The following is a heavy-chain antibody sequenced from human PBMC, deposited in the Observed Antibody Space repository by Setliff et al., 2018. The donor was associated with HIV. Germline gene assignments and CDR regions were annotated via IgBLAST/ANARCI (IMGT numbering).Heavy chain of an antibody. CDR2: IWYDGSNK. V-gene: IGHV3-33*08. Sequence: GASVKVSCKASGYVFTDYAIHWVRQAPGKGLEWVAVIWYDGSNKYYADSVKGRFTISRDNSKNSLYLQMNSLRADDTAVYYCTRVGSSGWTPFDYWGQGTLVTVSS. D-gene: IGHD6-19*01. CDR1: GYVFTDYA. J-gene: IGHJ4*02. CDR3: TRVGSSGWTPFDY.